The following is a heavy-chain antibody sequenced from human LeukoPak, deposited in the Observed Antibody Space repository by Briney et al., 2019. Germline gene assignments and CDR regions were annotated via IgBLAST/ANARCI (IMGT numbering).Heavy chain of an antibody. V-gene: IGHV3-7*01. J-gene: IGHJ6*03. Sequence: SGGSLRLSCAASGFTFSSSWMSWVRQAPGKGLEWLANIKQDGSEESSMDSLKGRFVISRDNAKKLLYLQMNNLRVEDTAVYYCARVGPPYYYYYMDVWGRGTTVTVFS. CDR3: ARVGPPYYYYYMDV. CDR2: IKQDGSEE. CDR1: GFTFSSSW.